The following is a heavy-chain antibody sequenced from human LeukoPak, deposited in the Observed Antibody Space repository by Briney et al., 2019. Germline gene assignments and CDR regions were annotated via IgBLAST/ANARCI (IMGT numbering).Heavy chain of an antibody. CDR1: GFTFSNYA. V-gene: IGHV3-23*01. CDR3: AKAGYNSGWYFGY. Sequence: GGSLRLSCAASGFTFSNYAMTWVRQAPGKGLEWVSDISADGSFTYYADSVKGRFTISRDNSKNTLYLQMTSLRAEDTALYYCAKAGYNSGWYFGYWGQGTLVTVSS. D-gene: IGHD6-19*01. J-gene: IGHJ4*02. CDR2: ISADGSFT.